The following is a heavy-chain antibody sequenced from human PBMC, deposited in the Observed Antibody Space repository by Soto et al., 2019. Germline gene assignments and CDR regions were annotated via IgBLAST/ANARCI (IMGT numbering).Heavy chain of an antibody. V-gene: IGHV3-23*01. J-gene: IGHJ1*01. CDR1: GFTFSNYA. CDR3: XKXGASYTXCWYXX. D-gene: IGHD6-13*01. Sequence: DVQLLESGGGLVQPGGSLTLSCAASGFTFSNYAMHWVRQAPGKGLEWVSTIKDSGESTFYLDSVRGRXXXXXXXXXXXXXXXXXXXXXXXXXXYHCXKXGASYTXCWYXXWGQ. CDR2: IKDSGEST.